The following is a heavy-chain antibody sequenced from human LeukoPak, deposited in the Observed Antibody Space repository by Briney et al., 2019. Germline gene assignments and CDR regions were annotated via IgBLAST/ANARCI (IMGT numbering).Heavy chain of an antibody. J-gene: IGHJ5*02. CDR3: ARDRGTYYYDSSGPRGLYNWFDP. CDR2: IIPIFGTA. CDR1: GGTFSSCA. Sequence: SVNVSCKASGGTFSSCAISWVRQAPGQGLEWMGGIIPIFGTANYAQKFQGRVTITADESTSTAYMELSSLRSEDTAVYYCARDRGTYYYDSSGPRGLYNWFDPWGQGTLVTVSS. D-gene: IGHD3-22*01. V-gene: IGHV1-69*13.